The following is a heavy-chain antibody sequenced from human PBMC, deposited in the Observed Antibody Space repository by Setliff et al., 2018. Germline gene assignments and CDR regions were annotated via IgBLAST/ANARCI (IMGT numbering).Heavy chain of an antibody. J-gene: IGHJ4*02. CDR1: GGSISSRSYY. CDR3: TRGSGAVVVAATPFAY. V-gene: IGHV4-39*07. D-gene: IGHD2-15*01. Sequence: SETLSLTCTVSGGSISSRSYYWGWNRQPPGKGLEWIGSIYYSGSTYYNPSLKSRVTISVDTSKNQFSLKLSSVTAADTAVYYCTRGSGAVVVAATPFAYWGQGTLVTVSS. CDR2: IYYSGST.